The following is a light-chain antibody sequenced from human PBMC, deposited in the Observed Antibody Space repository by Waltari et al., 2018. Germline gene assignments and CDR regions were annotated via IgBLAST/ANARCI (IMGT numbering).Light chain of an antibody. Sequence: ESVLTQSPGTLSLSPWERATLSCRATQTISSNYLAWYQQKPGQAPRLLIYGASTRATGIPDRFSGSGSGTDFTLTISRLEPEDFAVYYCKQYGSSPLTFGPGTTVDIK. CDR3: KQYGSSPLT. CDR2: GAS. V-gene: IGKV3-20*01. J-gene: IGKJ3*01. CDR1: QTISSNY.